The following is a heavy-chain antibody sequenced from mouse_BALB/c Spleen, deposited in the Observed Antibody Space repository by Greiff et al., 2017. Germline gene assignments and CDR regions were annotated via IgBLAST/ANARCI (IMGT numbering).Heavy chain of an antibody. Sequence: EVQRVESGGGLVKPGGSLKLSCAASGFTFSDYYMYWVRQTPEKRLEWVATISDGGSYTYYPDSVKGRFTISRDNAKNNLYLQMSSLKSEDTAMYYCARDGNTAVFDYWGQGTTLTVSS. V-gene: IGHV5-4*02. CDR1: GFTFSDYY. CDR3: ARDGNTAVFDY. CDR2: ISDGGSYT. J-gene: IGHJ2*01. D-gene: IGHD1-2*01.